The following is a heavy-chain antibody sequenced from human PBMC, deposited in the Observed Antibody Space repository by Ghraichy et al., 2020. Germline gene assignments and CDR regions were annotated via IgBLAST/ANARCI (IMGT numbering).Heavy chain of an antibody. CDR1: GGTVNNYT. CDR3: ARNRGTGDYYASGTFCPACYYHYGMDV. CDR2: IIPLFGTV. D-gene: IGHD3-10*01. Sequence: SVKVSCKASGGTVNNYTISWVRQAPGQGLQWMGGIIPLFGTVNYAQKFQGRATITVDESTSTAYMELSRLRSEDTAVYYCARNRGTGDYYASGTFCPACYYHYGMDVWGQGTTVTVSS. V-gene: IGHV1-69*13. J-gene: IGHJ6*02.